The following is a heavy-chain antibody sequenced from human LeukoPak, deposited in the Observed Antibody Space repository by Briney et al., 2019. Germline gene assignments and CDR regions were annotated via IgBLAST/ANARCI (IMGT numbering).Heavy chain of an antibody. D-gene: IGHD3-22*01. J-gene: IGHJ3*02. CDR2: INPNSGGT. Sequence: GASVTVSCKASGYTFTDYYMHWVRQAPGQGLEWMGWINPNSGGTNYAQKFQGRVTMTRDTSISTAYMELSGLRSDDTAVYYCATGGNYYDSSDFASDAFDIWGQGTMVTVSS. V-gene: IGHV1-2*02. CDR1: GYTFTDYY. CDR3: ATGGNYYDSSDFASDAFDI.